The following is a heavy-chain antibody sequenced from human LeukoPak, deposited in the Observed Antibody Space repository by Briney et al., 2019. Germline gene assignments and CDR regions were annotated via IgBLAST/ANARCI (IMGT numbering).Heavy chain of an antibody. CDR3: AKETLYCSSTSCYSYFDY. CDR2: ISYDGSNK. CDR1: GFTFSSYG. D-gene: IGHD2-2*01. V-gene: IGHV3-30*18. Sequence: GRSLRLSCAASGFTFSSYGMHWVRQAPGKGLEWVAVISYDGSNKYYADSVKGRFTISRDNSKNTLYLQMNNLRAEDTAVYYCAKETLYCSSTSCYSYFDYWGQGTLVTVSS. J-gene: IGHJ4*02.